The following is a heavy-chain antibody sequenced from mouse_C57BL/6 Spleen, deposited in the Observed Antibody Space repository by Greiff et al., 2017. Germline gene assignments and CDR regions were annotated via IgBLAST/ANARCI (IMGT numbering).Heavy chain of an antibody. CDR2: SRNKANDYTT. CDR1: GFTFSDFY. CDR3: ARDANWPSRYFDV. D-gene: IGHD4-1*01. Sequence: EVKLVESGGGLVQSGRSLRLSCATSGFTFSDFYMEWVRQAPGKGLEWIAASRNKANDYTTEYSASVKGRFIVSRDTSQSILYLQMNALRAEDTAIYYCARDANWPSRYFDVWGTGTTVTVSS. J-gene: IGHJ1*03. V-gene: IGHV7-1*01.